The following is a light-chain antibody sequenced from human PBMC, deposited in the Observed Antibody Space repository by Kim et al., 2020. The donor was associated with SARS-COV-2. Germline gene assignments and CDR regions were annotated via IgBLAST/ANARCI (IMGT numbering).Light chain of an antibody. CDR3: QQYDAYPLT. J-gene: IGKJ4*01. V-gene: IGKV1-5*03. Sequence: DIQMTQSPSTLSASVGDRVTITCRASQSVSTWLAWYQQKPGKAPNLLIYKTSTLEGGVPSRFSGSGSGTEFTLTISSLQPDDFATYYCQQYDAYPLTFGGGTKVDIK. CDR1: QSVSTW. CDR2: KTS.